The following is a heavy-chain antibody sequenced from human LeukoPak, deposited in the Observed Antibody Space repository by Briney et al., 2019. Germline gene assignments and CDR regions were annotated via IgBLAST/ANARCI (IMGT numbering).Heavy chain of an antibody. Sequence: GGSLRLSCGGSGFTFSSYAMSWVRQAPGKGLEWVSTISGGADTTYYADSVNGRFTISRATSENTVYLQMNSLRAEDTAIYYCTKPWILDFWGGNYLFDSWGQGTLVTVSS. CDR3: TKPWILDFWGGNYLFDS. CDR1: GFTFSSYA. J-gene: IGHJ4*02. V-gene: IGHV3-23*01. CDR2: ISGGADTT. D-gene: IGHD3-3*01.